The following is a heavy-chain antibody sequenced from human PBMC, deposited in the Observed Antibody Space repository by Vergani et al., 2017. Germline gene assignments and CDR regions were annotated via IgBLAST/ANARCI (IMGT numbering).Heavy chain of an antibody. V-gene: IGHV1-2*02. CDR1: GYTFAGYN. J-gene: IGHJ4*02. CDR3: ARGWSGYSTSWFFEY. CDR2: INPNSGGT. D-gene: IGHD6-13*01. Sequence: QVQLVQSGAEVKKPGASVKVSCKASGYTFAGYNIHWVRQAPGPGLELMGWINPNSGGTNYAQKFQGRVTMTRDTSINTAYMELSRLRSDDTAVYYCARGWSGYSTSWFFEYWGQGTLVTVSS.